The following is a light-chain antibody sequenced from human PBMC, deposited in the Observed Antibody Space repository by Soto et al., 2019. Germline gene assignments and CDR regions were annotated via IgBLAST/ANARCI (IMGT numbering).Light chain of an antibody. V-gene: IGLV2-11*01. CDR3: CSYAGTYTRV. CDR1: SSDVANYNY. Sequence: QCVLTQPRSVSGSPGQSVTISCTRTSSDVANYNYVSWYQQHPGKAPKLMIYDVNKRPSGVPYRFSGSKSGNTASLTISGLQAEDEADYYCCSYAGTYTRVFGTGTKLTVL. J-gene: IGLJ1*01. CDR2: DVN.